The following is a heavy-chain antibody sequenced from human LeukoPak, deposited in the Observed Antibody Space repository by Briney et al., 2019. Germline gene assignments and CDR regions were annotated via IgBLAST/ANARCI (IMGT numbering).Heavy chain of an antibody. D-gene: IGHD6-6*01. CDR1: GGSISSGGYY. J-gene: IGHJ3*02. CDR3: ARGGIAARRDAFDI. V-gene: IGHV4-31*03. CDR2: IYYSRST. Sequence: SETLSLTCTVSGGSISSGGYYWSWIRQHPGKGLEWIGYIYYSRSTYYNPSLTSRVTISVHTSKNHFSLKLTSVTAADTAVYYCARGGIAARRDAFDIWGQGTMVTVSS.